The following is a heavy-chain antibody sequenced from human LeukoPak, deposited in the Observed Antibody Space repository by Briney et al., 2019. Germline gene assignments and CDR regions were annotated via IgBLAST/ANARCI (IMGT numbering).Heavy chain of an antibody. CDR2: INPSGDNT. V-gene: IGHV1-46*01. CDR1: GYTFTNNF. D-gene: IGHD3-10*01. Sequence: GASVKVSCKASGYTFTNNFMHWVRQAPGQGLEWIGIINPSGDNTWYAQKFQGRVTMTRDMATSTAYMELRSLRSDDTAVYYCARVGARNWFDPWGQGTLVTVSS. J-gene: IGHJ5*02. CDR3: ARVGARNWFDP.